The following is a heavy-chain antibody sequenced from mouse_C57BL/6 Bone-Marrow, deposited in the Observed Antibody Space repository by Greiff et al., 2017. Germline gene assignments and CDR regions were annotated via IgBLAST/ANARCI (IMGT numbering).Heavy chain of an antibody. CDR3: ARHDGYFWYFDV. D-gene: IGHD2-3*01. CDR2: ISSGGGYT. Sequence: EVQGVESGGDLVKPGGSLKLSCAASGFTFSSYGMSWVRQTPDKRLEWVATISSGGGYTYYPDSVKGRFTISRDNAKNTLYLQMSSLKSEDTAMYYCARHDGYFWYFDVWGTGTTVTVSS. V-gene: IGHV5-6*01. CDR1: GFTFSSYG. J-gene: IGHJ1*03.